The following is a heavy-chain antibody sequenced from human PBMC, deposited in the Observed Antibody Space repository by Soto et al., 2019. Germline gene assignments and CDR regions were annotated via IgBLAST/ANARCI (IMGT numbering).Heavy chain of an antibody. D-gene: IGHD3-10*01. CDR3: ASVAEMGSVTKGEYSYIDV. CDR1: GDTFSNHT. Sequence: QVQLVQSGAEVKKPGSSVKVSCTASGDTFSNHTISWVRQAPGQGLEWMGRIIPILGVANYAQKFQGRVTITVDKSTTTAYMELSSLISSETCVYYCASVAEMGSVTKGEYSYIDVWGKGSTVTVSS. J-gene: IGHJ6*03. V-gene: IGHV1-69*02. CDR2: IIPILGVA.